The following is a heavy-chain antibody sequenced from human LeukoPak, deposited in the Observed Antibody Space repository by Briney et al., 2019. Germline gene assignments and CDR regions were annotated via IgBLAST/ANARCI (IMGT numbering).Heavy chain of an antibody. CDR1: GFTFSSYW. V-gene: IGHV3-74*01. CDR3: AKVGNYYRSGRNLDYLDY. J-gene: IGHJ4*02. D-gene: IGHD3-10*01. CDR2: INSDGSST. Sequence: GGSLRLSCAASGFTFSSYWMHWVRQAPGKGLVWVSRINSDGSSTSYADSVKGRFTISRDNSKDTLYLQLNSLRAEDTAVYYCAKVGNYYRSGRNLDYLDYWGQGTLVTVSS.